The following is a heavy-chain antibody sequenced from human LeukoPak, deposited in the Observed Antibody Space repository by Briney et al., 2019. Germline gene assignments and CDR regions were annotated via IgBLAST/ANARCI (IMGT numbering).Heavy chain of an antibody. D-gene: IGHD5-12*01. J-gene: IGHJ4*02. Sequence: SETLSLTCTVSGGSISSYYWSWIRQPPGKGLEWIGYIYYSGSTNYNPSLKSRVTISVDTSKNQFSLKLSSVTAADTAVYYCARGEGGYDPLDYWGQGTLVTVSS. CDR3: ARGEGGYDPLDY. CDR1: GGSISSYY. CDR2: IYYSGST. V-gene: IGHV4-59*01.